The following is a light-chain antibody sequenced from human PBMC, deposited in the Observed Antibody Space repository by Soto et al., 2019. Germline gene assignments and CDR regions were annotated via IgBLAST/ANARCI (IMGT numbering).Light chain of an antibody. J-gene: IGLJ2*01. Sequence: QSALTQPASVSGSPGQSITISCTGTSSDVGGYNYVSWYQQHPGKAPKLMIYDVSNRPSGVSNRFSGSKSGNTASLTISGLQAEDEADYYRRSYASSGTLGHVVFGGGTKLTVL. V-gene: IGLV2-14*03. CDR1: SSDVGGYNY. CDR2: DVS. CDR3: RSYASSGTLGHVV.